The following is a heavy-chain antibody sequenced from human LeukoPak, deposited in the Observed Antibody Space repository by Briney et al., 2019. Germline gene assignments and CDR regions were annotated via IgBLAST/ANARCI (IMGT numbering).Heavy chain of an antibody. Sequence: ASVKVSCKASGYTFTSYGISWVPQAPAQGLEGMGWISAYNGNTNYAQKLQGRVTMTTDTSTSTAYMELRSRRSDDTAVYYCASDAWRLSSSWDYWGQGTLVTVSS. V-gene: IGHV1-18*01. CDR2: ISAYNGNT. J-gene: IGHJ4*02. CDR1: GYTFTSYG. CDR3: ASDAWRLSSSWDY. D-gene: IGHD6-13*01.